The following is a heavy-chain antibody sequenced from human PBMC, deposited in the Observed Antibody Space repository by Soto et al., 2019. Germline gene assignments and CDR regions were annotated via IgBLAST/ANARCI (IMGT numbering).Heavy chain of an antibody. CDR1: GFTVSSHA. D-gene: IGHD2-15*01. CDR2: VTADGGT. V-gene: IGHV3-23*01. Sequence: EVQVLESGGVLVQPGGSLRLSCEGSGFTVSSHAMTWIRQAPGQGPEWVSTVTADGGTYYSDSVKSRFAMSRDTSENTLYLPMSSLGAEDTAAYYCAPHVSCSGVSCQYDDFAIRGQGTMVTVSS. J-gene: IGHJ3*02. CDR3: APHVSCSGVSCQYDDFAI.